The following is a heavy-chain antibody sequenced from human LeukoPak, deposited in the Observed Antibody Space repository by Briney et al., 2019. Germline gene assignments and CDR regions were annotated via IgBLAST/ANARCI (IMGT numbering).Heavy chain of an antibody. V-gene: IGHV3-21*01. CDR3: VRHRTASDY. CDR1: GFAFSDYT. D-gene: IGHD1-1*01. J-gene: IGHJ4*02. Sequence: GGSLKLSCAASGFAFSDYTMSWVRQAPGKGLEWVSSITPRGDYIYYADSLKGRFTISRDNAKNSLYLQMSSLRAEDTAVYYCVRHRTASDYWGQGALVTVSS. CDR2: ITPRGDYI.